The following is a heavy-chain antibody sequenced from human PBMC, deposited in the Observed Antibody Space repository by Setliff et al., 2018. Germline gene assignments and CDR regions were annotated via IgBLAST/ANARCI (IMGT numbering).Heavy chain of an antibody. J-gene: IGHJ6*02. CDR1: GGSISSYY. Sequence: SETLSLTCTVSGGSISSYYWSWIRQPAGKGLLRLGHIYIVGSANYHPSLKSRVPRAIDTSKNQFPRKLSSVTAADTAVYYCARVRVVVIGNYYYYYGMDVWGQGTTVTVSS. CDR3: ARVRVVVIGNYYYYYGMDV. V-gene: IGHV4-4*07. CDR2: IYIVGSA. D-gene: IGHD2-15*01.